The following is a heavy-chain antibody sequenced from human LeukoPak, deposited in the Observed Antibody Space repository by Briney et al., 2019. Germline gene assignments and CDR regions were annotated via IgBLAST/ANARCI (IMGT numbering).Heavy chain of an antibody. CDR3: ARFLDGAAAVDY. CDR2: IYYSGNT. J-gene: IGHJ4*02. D-gene: IGHD6-13*01. Sequence: SETLSLTCTVSGGSISRYYWSWIRQPPGKGLEWIGNIYYSGNTYHNPSLKSRVTISVDTSKNQFSLKLSSVTAADTAVYYCARFLDGAAAVDYWGQGTLVTVSS. CDR1: GGSISRYY. V-gene: IGHV4-59*12.